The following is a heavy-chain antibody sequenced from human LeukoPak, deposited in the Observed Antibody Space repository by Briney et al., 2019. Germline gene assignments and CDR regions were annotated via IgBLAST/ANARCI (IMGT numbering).Heavy chain of an antibody. CDR1: GGSISSYY. CDR3: ARLSYDYVWGSLFDP. Sequence: SETLSLTCTASGGSISSYYWSWIRQPPGKGLEWIGYIYYSGSTNYNPSLKSRVTISVDTSKNQFSLKLSSVTAADTAVYYCARLSYDYVWGSLFDPWGQGTLVTVSS. CDR2: IYYSGST. D-gene: IGHD3-16*01. J-gene: IGHJ5*02. V-gene: IGHV4-59*08.